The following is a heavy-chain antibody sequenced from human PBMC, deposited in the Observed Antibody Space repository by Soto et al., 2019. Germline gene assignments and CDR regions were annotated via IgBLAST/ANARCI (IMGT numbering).Heavy chain of an antibody. D-gene: IGHD3-22*01. Sequence: PGGSLRLSCAASGFTLSNAWMSWVRQAPGKGLEWVGRIKGEADGGTTDYAAPVKGRITISRDHSKDTLYLHMNSLKTEDTAVYYCTTGLSNGYYNFDYSGQGTPVTVSS. J-gene: IGHJ4*02. V-gene: IGHV3-15*01. CDR1: GFTLSNAW. CDR2: IKGEADGGTT. CDR3: TTGLSNGYYNFDY.